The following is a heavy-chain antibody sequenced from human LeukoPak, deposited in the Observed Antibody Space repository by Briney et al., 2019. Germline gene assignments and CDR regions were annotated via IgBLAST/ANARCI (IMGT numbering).Heavy chain of an antibody. CDR3: ARDYVWGSSSDY. D-gene: IGHD3-16*01. Sequence: GGSLRLSCVASGFIFRDYYMSWIRQAPGKGLEWVSYISHSSSTIHYADSVRGRFTISRDNAKSSLYLQMNSLRVEDTAVYFCARDYVWGSSSDYWGQGTLVTVSS. CDR1: GFIFRDYY. J-gene: IGHJ4*02. CDR2: ISHSSSTI. V-gene: IGHV3-11*04.